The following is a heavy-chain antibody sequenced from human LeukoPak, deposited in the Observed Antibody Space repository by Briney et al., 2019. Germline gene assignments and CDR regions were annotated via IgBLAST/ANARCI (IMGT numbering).Heavy chain of an antibody. V-gene: IGHV1-2*04. Sequence: ASVKVSCKASGYTLTGYYMHWVRQPPGQGLAWMGWINPNSGGTNYAQKFQGWVTMTRDTSISTAYMELSRLRSDDTAVYYCARDEYSSSSTFDPWGQGTLVTVSS. CDR2: INPNSGGT. CDR1: GYTLTGYY. D-gene: IGHD6-13*01. J-gene: IGHJ5*02. CDR3: ARDEYSSSSTFDP.